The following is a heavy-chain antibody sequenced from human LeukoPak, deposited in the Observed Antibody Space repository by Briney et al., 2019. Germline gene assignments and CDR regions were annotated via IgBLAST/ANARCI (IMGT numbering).Heavy chain of an antibody. CDR3: AREVKLVTMVRGVINAFDI. D-gene: IGHD3-10*01. CDR2: INPNSGGT. Sequence: ASVKASCKASGYTFTGYYMHWVRQAPGQGLEWMGWINPNSGGTNYAQKFQGRVTMTRDTSISTAYMELSRLRSDDTAVYYCAREVKLVTMVRGVINAFDIWGQGTMVTVSS. J-gene: IGHJ3*02. CDR1: GYTFTGYY. V-gene: IGHV1-2*02.